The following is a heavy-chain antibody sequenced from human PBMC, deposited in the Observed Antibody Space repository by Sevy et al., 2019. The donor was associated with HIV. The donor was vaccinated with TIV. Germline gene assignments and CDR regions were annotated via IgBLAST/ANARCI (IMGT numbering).Heavy chain of an antibody. CDR1: GGSISSSTYY. D-gene: IGHD3-9*01. CDR3: ARLGGLRFFDWSSLNYFDY. Sequence: SETLSLTCSVSGGSISSSTYYWGWIRQPPGRGLEWIGSVYLTGSTYYNPSLQSRVTISVITSKNEFSLKVNSVTAADTAVYYCARLGGLRFFDWSSLNYFDYWGQGTLVTVSS. J-gene: IGHJ4*02. CDR2: VYLTGST. V-gene: IGHV4-39*01.